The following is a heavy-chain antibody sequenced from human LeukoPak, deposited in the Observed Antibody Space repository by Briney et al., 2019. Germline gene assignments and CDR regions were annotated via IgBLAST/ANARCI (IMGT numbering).Heavy chain of an antibody. CDR2: IWYDGSKK. CDR3: AKDSGEQWLNNWFDP. J-gene: IGHJ5*02. CDR1: GFTFSSYG. D-gene: IGHD6-19*01. Sequence: PGRSLRLSCAASGFTFSSYGMHWVRQAPGKGLEWVAVIWYDGSKKYYTDSVKGRFTISRDNSKNTLYLQMNSLRAEDTAVYYCAKDSGEQWLNNWFDPWGQGTLVTVSS. V-gene: IGHV3-33*06.